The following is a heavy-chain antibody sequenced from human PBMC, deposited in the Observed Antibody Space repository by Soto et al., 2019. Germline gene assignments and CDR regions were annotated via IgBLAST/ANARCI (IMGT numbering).Heavy chain of an antibody. J-gene: IGHJ4*02. CDR1: GYTFHNYG. CDR2: ISAYNYNT. CDR3: ARLTGVFTLVLDY. D-gene: IGHD3-16*01. Sequence: QVQLVQSGAEVKKPGASVKVSCKASGYTFHNYGVNWVRQAPGHGLEWMGRISAYNYNTHYAQNFEGRVTMTTDTSTSTAYMELRTLRSDDTAIYYYARLTGVFTLVLDYWGQGTQVTVSS. V-gene: IGHV1-18*01.